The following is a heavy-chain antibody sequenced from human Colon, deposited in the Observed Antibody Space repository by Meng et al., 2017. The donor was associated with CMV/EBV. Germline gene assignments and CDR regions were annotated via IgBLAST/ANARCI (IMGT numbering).Heavy chain of an antibody. Sequence: GSLRLSCAVYGGSFSGYYWSWIRQPPGKGLEWIGEINHSGSTNYNPSLKSRVTISVDTSKNQFSLKLSSVTAADTAVYYCARGPEIFGVVISRGRFDPWGQGTLVTVSS. CDR1: GGSFSGYY. CDR3: ARGPEIFGVVISRGRFDP. D-gene: IGHD3-3*01. J-gene: IGHJ5*02. CDR2: INHSGST. V-gene: IGHV4-34*01.